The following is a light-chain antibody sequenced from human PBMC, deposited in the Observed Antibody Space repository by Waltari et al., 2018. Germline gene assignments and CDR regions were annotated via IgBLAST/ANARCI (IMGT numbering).Light chain of an antibody. Sequence: CRASQRVIRAVTWYQQKPGQAPILLIYGASTRATGIPDRFSGSGSGTEFSLTISRLEPDDFAVYYCQHYLRLPVTFGQGTTVEI. CDR2: GAS. V-gene: IGKV3-20*01. J-gene: IGKJ1*01. CDR3: QHYLRLPVT. CDR1: QRVIRAV.